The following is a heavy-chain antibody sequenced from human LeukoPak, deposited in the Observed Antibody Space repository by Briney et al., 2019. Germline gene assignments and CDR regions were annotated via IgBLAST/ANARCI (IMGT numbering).Heavy chain of an antibody. V-gene: IGHV1-2*02. CDR3: ARELFSGSFYGY. Sequence: ASVKVTCKASGYTFTGYYIHWVRQAPGQGLEWMGWINTNSGGTNYAQKFQGRVTMTRDTSISTAYMELSRLRSDDTAVYSCARELFSGSFYGYWAQGTLVTVSS. J-gene: IGHJ4*02. CDR1: GYTFTGYY. CDR2: INTNSGGT. D-gene: IGHD1-26*01.